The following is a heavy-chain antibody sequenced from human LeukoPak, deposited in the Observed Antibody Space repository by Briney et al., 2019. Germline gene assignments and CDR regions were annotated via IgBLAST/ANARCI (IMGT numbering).Heavy chain of an antibody. Sequence: ASVKVACKASGYTFTGYYMHWVRQAPGQGLEWMGWINPNSGGTNYAQKFQGRVTMTRDTSISTAYMELSRLRSDDTAVYYCARVGGYDSSGDYWGQGTLVTVSS. D-gene: IGHD5-12*01. J-gene: IGHJ4*02. V-gene: IGHV1-2*02. CDR2: INPNSGGT. CDR3: ARVGGYDSSGDY. CDR1: GYTFTGYY.